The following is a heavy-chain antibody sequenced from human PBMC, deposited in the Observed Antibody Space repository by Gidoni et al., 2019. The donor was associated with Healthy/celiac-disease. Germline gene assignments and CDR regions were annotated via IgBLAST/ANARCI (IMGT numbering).Heavy chain of an antibody. J-gene: IGHJ4*02. V-gene: IGHV3-15*01. CDR2: IKSKTDGGTT. CDR1: GFTFRNAW. Sequence: EVQLVESGGGLVKPGGSLRLSCAASGFTFRNAWMSWVRQAPGKGLEWVGRIKSKTDGGTTDYAAPVKGRFTISRDDSKNTLYLQMNSLKTEDTAVYYCTTGGVDFRDPVYWGQGTLVTVSS. CDR3: TTGGVDFRDPVY. D-gene: IGHD3-3*01.